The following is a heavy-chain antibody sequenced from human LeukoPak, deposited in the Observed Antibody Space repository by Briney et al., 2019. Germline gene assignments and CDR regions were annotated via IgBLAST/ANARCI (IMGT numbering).Heavy chain of an antibody. J-gene: IGHJ4*02. CDR1: GDSVTGYF. Sequence: SETLSLTCTVFGDSVTGYFLNWVRQPPGKGLEWIGHIYKIGTTNYNPSLKSRLTISADTSKNQFALQLRSATAADTAVYYCVIGVGWQPDYWGQGALVTVSS. CDR3: VIGVGWQPDY. D-gene: IGHD2-15*01. V-gene: IGHV4-59*02. CDR2: IYKIGTT.